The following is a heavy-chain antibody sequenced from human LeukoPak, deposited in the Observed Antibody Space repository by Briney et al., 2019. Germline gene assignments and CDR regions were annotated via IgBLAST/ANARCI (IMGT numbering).Heavy chain of an antibody. D-gene: IGHD3-3*01. CDR1: GLTFGDYG. CDR2: IRSKASGGTT. J-gene: IGHJ4*02. CDR3: TREGVWSGSEDYYFDY. Sequence: PGGSLRLSCTGFGLTFGDYGVSWFRQAPGKGLEWVSFIRSKASGGTTEYAASVIGRFTISRDDSKRIAYLQMNSLKTEDTAVYYCTREGVWSGSEDYYFDYWGQGSLVTVSS. V-gene: IGHV3-49*03.